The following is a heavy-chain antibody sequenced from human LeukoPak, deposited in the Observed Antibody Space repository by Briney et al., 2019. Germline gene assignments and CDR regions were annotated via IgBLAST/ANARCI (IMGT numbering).Heavy chain of an antibody. D-gene: IGHD2-15*01. CDR1: GFTFRTYW. CDR2: INTDGRST. J-gene: IGHJ4*02. V-gene: IGHV3-74*01. CDR3: ARGRPHGNDY. Sequence: TGGSLRLSCAASGFTFRTYWMHWVRQAPGKGLVWVSRINTDGRSTSYADSVKGRFTVSRDNSKDTLYLQMNSLRADDTAVYYCARGRPHGNDYWGQGTLVTVSS.